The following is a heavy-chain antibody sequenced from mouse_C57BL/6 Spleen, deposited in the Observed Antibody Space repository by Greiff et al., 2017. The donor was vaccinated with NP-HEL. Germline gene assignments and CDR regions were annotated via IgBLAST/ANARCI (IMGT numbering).Heavy chain of an antibody. CDR1: GFTFSSYG. J-gene: IGHJ4*01. CDR2: ISSGGSYT. Sequence: EVHLVESGGDLVKPGGSLKLSCAASGFTFSSYGMSWVRQTPDKRLEWVATISSGGSYTYYPDSVKGRFTISRDNAKNTLYLQMSSLKSEDTAMYYCARHPYDYDGTDAMDYWGQGTSVTVSS. V-gene: IGHV5-6*01. CDR3: ARHPYDYDGTDAMDY. D-gene: IGHD2-4*01.